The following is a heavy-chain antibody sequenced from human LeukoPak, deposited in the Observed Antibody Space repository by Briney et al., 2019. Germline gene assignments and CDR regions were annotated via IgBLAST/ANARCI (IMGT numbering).Heavy chain of an antibody. Sequence: GGSLRLSCAASGFTFSSYAMSWVRQAPGKGLERVSAISGSGGSTYYADSVKGRFTISRDNSKNTLYLQMNSLRAEDTAVYYCATRSGAPGYDSAFGYWRQGTLVTVSS. J-gene: IGHJ4*02. CDR2: ISGSGGST. D-gene: IGHD5-12*01. V-gene: IGHV3-23*01. CDR3: ATRSGAPGYDSAFGY. CDR1: GFTFSSYA.